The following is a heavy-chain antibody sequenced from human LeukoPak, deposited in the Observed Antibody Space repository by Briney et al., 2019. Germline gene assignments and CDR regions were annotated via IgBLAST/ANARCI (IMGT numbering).Heavy chain of an antibody. CDR3: AKDLVIWQDRDAFDI. CDR2: ISGSGGST. Sequence: GGSLRLSCVASGFTFSSYAMSWVRQAPGKGLEWVSAISGSGGSTYYADSVKGRFTISRDNSKNTLYLQMNSLRAEDTAVYYCAKDLVIWQDRDAFDIWGQGTMVTVSS. CDR1: GFTFSSYA. V-gene: IGHV3-23*01. D-gene: IGHD2-21*01. J-gene: IGHJ3*02.